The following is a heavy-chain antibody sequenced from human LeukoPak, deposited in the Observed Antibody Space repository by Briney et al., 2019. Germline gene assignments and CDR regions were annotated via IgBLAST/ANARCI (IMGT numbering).Heavy chain of an antibody. V-gene: IGHV1-2*02. Sequence: ASVKVSCKASGYTFTGYYMHWVRQAPGQGLEWMGWINPNSGGTNYAQKFQGRVTMTRDTSISTAYMELSRLRSDDTAVYYCARGMGDSSGYYYLGPASYYYYYYMDVRGKGTTVTISS. CDR2: INPNSGGT. J-gene: IGHJ6*03. CDR1: GYTFTGYY. CDR3: ARGMGDSSGYYYLGPASYYYYYYMDV. D-gene: IGHD3-22*01.